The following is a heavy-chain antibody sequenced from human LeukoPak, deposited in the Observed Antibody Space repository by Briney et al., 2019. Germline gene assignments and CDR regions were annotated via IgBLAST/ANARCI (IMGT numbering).Heavy chain of an antibody. D-gene: IGHD3-9*01. CDR2: ISSSGSTI. CDR3: AAGYSDDAFDT. Sequence: GGSLRLSCAASGFTFSNYSMNWVRQAPGKGLEWVSYISSSGSTIYYADSVKGRFTISRDNAKNSLYLQMNSLRVEDMGVYYCAAGYSDDAFDTWGQGTMVTVSS. CDR1: GFTFSNYS. J-gene: IGHJ3*02. V-gene: IGHV3-48*04.